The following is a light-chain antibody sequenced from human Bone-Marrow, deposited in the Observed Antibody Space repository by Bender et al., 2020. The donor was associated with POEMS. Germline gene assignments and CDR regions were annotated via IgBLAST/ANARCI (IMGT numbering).Light chain of an antibody. V-gene: IGLV2-8*01. Sequence: QSALTQPPSASGSPGQSVTISCTGTSNDVGGYDYVSWYQQHPGKAPKLIIYEAGKRPSGVPDRFSGSKSGNTASLTVSGLQAEDEADYYCSSYVGTNSGVFGGGTKLTVL. CDR1: SNDVGGYDY. J-gene: IGLJ3*02. CDR2: EAG. CDR3: SSYVGTNSGV.